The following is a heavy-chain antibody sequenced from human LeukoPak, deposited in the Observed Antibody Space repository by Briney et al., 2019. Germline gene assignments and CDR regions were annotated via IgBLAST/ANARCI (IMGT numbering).Heavy chain of an antibody. J-gene: IGHJ4*02. CDR1: GGSFSGYY. V-gene: IGHV4-34*01. CDR2: INHSGST. CDR3: ARGTFGYSSGWYHDYFDY. Sequence: SETLSLTCAVYGGSFSGYYWSWIRQPPGKGLEWIGEINHSGSTYYNPSLKSRVTISVDTSKNQFSLKLSSVTAADTAVYYCARGTFGYSSGWYHDYFDYWGQGTLVTVSS. D-gene: IGHD6-19*01.